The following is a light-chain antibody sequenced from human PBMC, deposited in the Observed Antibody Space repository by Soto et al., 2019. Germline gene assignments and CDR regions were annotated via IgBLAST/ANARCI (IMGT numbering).Light chain of an antibody. CDR1: SSDVGGYNY. J-gene: IGLJ2*01. CDR3: SSYAGNNNLL. CDR2: EVS. Sequence: QSVLTQPPSASGSPGQSVTISCTGTSSDVGGYNYVSWYQHHPGKAPRLMIYEVSKRPSGVPDRFSGSKSGNTASLTVSGLQPEDEADYYCSSYAGNNNLLFGGGTKLTV. V-gene: IGLV2-8*01.